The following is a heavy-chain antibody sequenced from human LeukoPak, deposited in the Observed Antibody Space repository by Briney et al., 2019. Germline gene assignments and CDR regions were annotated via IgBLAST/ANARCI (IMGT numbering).Heavy chain of an antibody. V-gene: IGHV3-21*01. CDR2: ISSSSSYI. J-gene: IGHJ4*02. D-gene: IGHD1-26*01. Sequence: GGSLRLSCAASGFTFSSYSMNWVRQAPGKGLEWVSSISSSSSYIYYADSVKGRFTISRDNAKNSLYLQMNSLRAEDTAVYYCARVAELSDRTPEYWGQGTLVTVSS. CDR3: ARVAELSDRTPEY. CDR1: GFTFSSYS.